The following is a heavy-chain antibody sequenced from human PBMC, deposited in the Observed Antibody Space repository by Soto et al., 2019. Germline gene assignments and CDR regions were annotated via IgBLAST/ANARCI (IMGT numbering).Heavy chain of an antibody. CDR2: IYFSGDT. CDR1: GASINSCGYY. D-gene: IGHD3-10*01. CDR3: ARFPSRAHYFARDV. Sequence: SETLSLTCIVSGASINSCGYYWSWIRHRPGKGLECIGYIYFSGDTYYNPSLESRLLISLDTSKNQFSLSLTSVTAADTAIYYCARFPSRAHYFARDVWGLGTSVTVSS. J-gene: IGHJ6*02. V-gene: IGHV4-31*03.